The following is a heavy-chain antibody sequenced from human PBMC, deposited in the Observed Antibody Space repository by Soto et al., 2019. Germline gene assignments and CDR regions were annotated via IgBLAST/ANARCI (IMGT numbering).Heavy chain of an antibody. CDR1: GFAFSSFD. V-gene: IGHV3-23*01. D-gene: IGHD3-10*01. CDR2: LSSSGGTT. Sequence: EVQLLESGGDLVQPGGSLRLSCVASGFAFSSFDLSWVRQAPGKGLEWVSGLSSSGGTTYYADSVKGRFTVSRDNSKNTLYLQRDSLRLDDTGVYYCARVSGIILPNYWGQGTRVTVSS. J-gene: IGHJ4*02. CDR3: ARVSGIILPNY.